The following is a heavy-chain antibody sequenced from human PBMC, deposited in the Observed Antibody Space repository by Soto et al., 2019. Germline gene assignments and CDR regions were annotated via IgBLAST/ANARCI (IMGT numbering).Heavy chain of an antibody. CDR3: ARDRLERLALFYYYGMDV. Sequence: QVQVVQSGAEVKKPGASVKVSCKASGYTFTNYGISWVRQAPGQGLEWMGWISAYNGNTNYAQKLQGRVTMTTDPSTRTAYMELRSLRSDDTAVYYCARDRLERLALFYYYGMDVWGQGTTVTVSS. CDR2: ISAYNGNT. D-gene: IGHD1-1*01. J-gene: IGHJ6*02. CDR1: GYTFTNYG. V-gene: IGHV1-18*01.